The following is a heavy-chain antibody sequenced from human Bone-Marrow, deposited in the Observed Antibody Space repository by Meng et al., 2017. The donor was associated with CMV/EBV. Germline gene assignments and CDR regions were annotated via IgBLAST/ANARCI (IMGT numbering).Heavy chain of an antibody. V-gene: IGHV4-31*03. J-gene: IGHJ5*02. CDR1: GGSISSGGYY. CDR2: IYYSGST. CDR3: ARNFPKWDIVVVPADRRFDP. Sequence: SETLSLTCTVSGGSISSGGYYWSWIRQHPGKGLEWIGYIYYSGSTYYNPSLKSRVTISVDTSKNQFSLKLSSVTAADTAVYYCARNFPKWDIVVVPADRRFDPWGQGTLVTVSS. D-gene: IGHD2-2*01.